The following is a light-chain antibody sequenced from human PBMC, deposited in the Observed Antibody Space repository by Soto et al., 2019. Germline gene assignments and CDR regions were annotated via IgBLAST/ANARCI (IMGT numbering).Light chain of an antibody. Sequence: DIQMTQSPSSLSAYVGDRVTITCQASQDINSYLIWYQQKPGKVPKVLIYDASNLETGGPSRFSGSGSCTDFACTISSLQPEDIATYYCQQYDSLPRNFGGGTTVHI. CDR2: DAS. CDR3: QQYDSLPRN. CDR1: QDINSY. V-gene: IGKV1-33*01. J-gene: IGKJ4*01.